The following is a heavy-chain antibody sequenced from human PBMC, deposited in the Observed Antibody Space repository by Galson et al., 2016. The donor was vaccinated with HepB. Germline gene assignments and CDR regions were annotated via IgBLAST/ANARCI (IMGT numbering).Heavy chain of an antibody. J-gene: IGHJ6*02. CDR3: AASTDAYFYYGLDV. Sequence: SETLSLTCTVSGASVSSGSSYWSWVRQPPGKGLEWIGYIYSSENTNYSPSLKSRVTISIDPSKSQFSLKLTSVTAADTAVYYCAASTDAYFYYGLDVWGQGTAVTVSS. CDR1: GASVSSGSSY. D-gene: IGHD2-2*01. V-gene: IGHV4-61*01. CDR2: IYSSENT.